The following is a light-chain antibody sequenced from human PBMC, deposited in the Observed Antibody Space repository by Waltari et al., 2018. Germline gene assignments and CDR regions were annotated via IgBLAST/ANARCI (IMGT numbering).Light chain of an antibody. V-gene: IGLV4-69*01. J-gene: IGLJ2*01. CDR2: LNSDGSH. Sequence: QLVLTQSPSASASLGASVKPTCTLSSGHSSYPIAWHQQQPEKGPRYLMKLNSDGSHSKGDGIPDRFSGSSSGAERYLTISSLQSEDEADYYCQTWGTGPLFGGGTKLTVL. CDR3: QTWGTGPL. CDR1: SGHSSYP.